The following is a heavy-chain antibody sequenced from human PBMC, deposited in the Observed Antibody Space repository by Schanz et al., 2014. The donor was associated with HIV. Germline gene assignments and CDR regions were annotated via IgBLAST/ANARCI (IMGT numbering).Heavy chain of an antibody. J-gene: IGHJ3*02. CDR2: IIPMLGMP. CDR1: RGTLSSNT. V-gene: IGHV1-69*09. D-gene: IGHD2-15*01. CDR3: AADFSPNSCSGGSCFPCALDI. Sequence: QVQLVQSGAEVKKSGSSVKVSCKASRGTLSSNTINWVRQAPGRGLEWMGGIIPMLGMPNFSQHFQGRVTLSAAKTTSTVYMELWLLGSEDTAFYYSAADFSPNSCSGGSCFPCALDIWGQGTKVIVSS.